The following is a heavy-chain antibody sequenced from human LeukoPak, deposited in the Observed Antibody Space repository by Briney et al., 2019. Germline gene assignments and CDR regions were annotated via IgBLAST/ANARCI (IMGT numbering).Heavy chain of an antibody. D-gene: IGHD5-18*01. J-gene: IGHJ4*02. Sequence: PSETLSLTCSVSGGSISSYYWSWIRQPPGKGLEWIGYIYYGGSTNYNPSLKSRVTISVDTSKNQFSLKLSSVTAADTAVYYCARDQLWFGYWGQGTLVTVSP. CDR1: GGSISSYY. CDR2: IYYGGST. V-gene: IGHV4-59*01. CDR3: ARDQLWFGY.